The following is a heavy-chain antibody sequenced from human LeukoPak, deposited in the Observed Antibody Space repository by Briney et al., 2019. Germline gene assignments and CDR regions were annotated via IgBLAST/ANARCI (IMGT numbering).Heavy chain of an antibody. J-gene: IGHJ4*02. V-gene: IGHV4-30-4*08. CDR3: ARVLGTMVRGVILYYYFDY. CDR1: GGSISSGDYY. CDR2: IYYSGST. Sequence: PSQTLSLTCTVSGGSISSGDYYWSWIRQPPGKGLEWIGYIYYSGSTYYNPSLKSRVTISVDTSKNQFSLKLSSVTAADTAVYYCARVLGTMVRGVILYYYFDYWGQGTLVTVSS. D-gene: IGHD3-10*01.